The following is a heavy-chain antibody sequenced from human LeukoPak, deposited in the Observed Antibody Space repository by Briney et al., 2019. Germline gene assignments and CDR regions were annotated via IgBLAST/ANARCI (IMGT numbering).Heavy chain of an antibody. CDR1: GFTVSSNY. D-gene: IGHD3-22*01. V-gene: IGHV3-53*01. J-gene: IGHJ6*03. CDR3: ARGSYDSSGYYYYYYYMDV. CDR2: IYSGGST. Sequence: QPGGSLRLSCAASGFTVSSNYMSWVRQAPGKGLEWVSVIYSGGSTYYADSVKGRFTISRDNSKNTLYLQMNSLRAEDTAEYYCARGSYDSSGYYYYYYYMDVWGKGTTVTVSS.